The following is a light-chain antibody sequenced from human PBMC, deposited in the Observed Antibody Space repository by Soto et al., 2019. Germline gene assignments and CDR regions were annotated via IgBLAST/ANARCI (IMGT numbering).Light chain of an antibody. V-gene: IGKV2-28*01. CDR2: LVS. Sequence: DIVMTQSPLSLPVTPGEPASISCRSSQSLLHSSGYYYLDWYVHKPGQSPQLLIYLVSNRASGVPARFSGSGSGTEFTLTISSLQSEDFAVYYCQQYNNWPPWTFGQGTKVDIK. J-gene: IGKJ1*01. CDR1: QSLLHSSGYYY. CDR3: QQYNNWPPWT.